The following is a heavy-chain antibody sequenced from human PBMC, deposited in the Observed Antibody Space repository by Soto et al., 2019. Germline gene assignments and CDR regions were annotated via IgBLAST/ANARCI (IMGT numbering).Heavy chain of an antibody. V-gene: IGHV3-9*01. CDR2: ISSNSGRI. J-gene: IGHJ3*01. CDR3: AKGGSSSWLRDGLDV. CDR1: GFNFDDYA. Sequence: DEQLVESGGGQVQPGRSLRVSCAASGFNFDDYAMHWVRQGPGKGLEWVSGISSNSGRIGYADSVKGRFTISRDNAKNSLYLEMNSLGSEDTALYYCAKGGSSSWLRDGLDVWGQGTMVSVSS. D-gene: IGHD2-2*01.